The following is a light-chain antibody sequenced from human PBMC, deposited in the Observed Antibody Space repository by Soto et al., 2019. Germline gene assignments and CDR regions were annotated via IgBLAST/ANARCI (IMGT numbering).Light chain of an antibody. CDR1: TGAVTNGHY. J-gene: IGLJ1*01. V-gene: IGLV7-46*01. Sequence: QAVVTQEPSLTVSPGGTVTLTCGSSTGAVTNGHYPYWFQQKPGQAPRTLIYEVGDRPSGLSNRFSGSKSGNTASLTISRLQPEDEADYYCSSYTSNNFYVFGTGTKLTVL. CDR2: EVG. CDR3: SSYTSNNFYV.